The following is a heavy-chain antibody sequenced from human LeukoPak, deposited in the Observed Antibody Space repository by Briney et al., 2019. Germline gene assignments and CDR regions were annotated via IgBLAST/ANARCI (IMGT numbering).Heavy chain of an antibody. J-gene: IGHJ4*02. CDR1: GYTFTDYY. D-gene: IGHD4-17*01. CDR2: VNPKSGGT. Sequence: ASVKVSCKASGYTFTDYYMHWVRQAPGQGLEWMGRVNPKSGGTNYAQKFQGRVTMTRDTSISTAYMELSRLRSDDTAVYYCARAQTQAVYGDYGLVFDYWGQGTLVTVSS. CDR3: ARAQTQAVYGDYGLVFDY. V-gene: IGHV1-2*02.